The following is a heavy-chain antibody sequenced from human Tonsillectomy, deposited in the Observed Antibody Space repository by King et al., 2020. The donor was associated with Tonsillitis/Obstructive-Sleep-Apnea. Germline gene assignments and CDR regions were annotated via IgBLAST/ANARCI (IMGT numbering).Heavy chain of an antibody. CDR2: IGTAGDP. Sequence: QLVQSGGGLVQPGGSLRLSCAASGFTFSSYDMHWVRQATGKGLEWVSGIGTAGDPYYPGSVKGRFTISRENAKNSLYLQMNSLRAGDTAVYYCARAYDSSGYYYDGMDVWGQGTTVTVSS. CDR3: ARAYDSSGYYYDGMDV. J-gene: IGHJ6*02. V-gene: IGHV3-13*05. D-gene: IGHD3-22*01. CDR1: GFTFSSYD.